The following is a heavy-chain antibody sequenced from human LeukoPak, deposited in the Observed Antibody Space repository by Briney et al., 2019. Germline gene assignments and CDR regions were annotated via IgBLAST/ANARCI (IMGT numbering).Heavy chain of an antibody. J-gene: IGHJ4*02. Sequence: ASVKVSCKASGYTFTSYGITWVRQAPGQGLEWMGWISAYNGYTNYAQMLQGRVTMTTGTSTTTAYMELRSLRSDDTAVYYCARVAQHRYYFDSSDYRYYFDYWGQGTLVTVSS. CDR1: GYTFTSYG. V-gene: IGHV1-18*01. CDR2: ISAYNGYT. D-gene: IGHD3-22*01. CDR3: ARVAQHRYYFDSSDYRYYFDY.